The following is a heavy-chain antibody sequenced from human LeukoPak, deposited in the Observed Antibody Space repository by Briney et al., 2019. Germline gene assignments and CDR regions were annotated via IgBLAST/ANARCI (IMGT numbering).Heavy chain of an antibody. CDR2: IYPGDSDT. CDR1: GSSFTSYW. J-gene: IGHJ4*02. Sequence: KGGASLEISCKGSGSSFTSYWIAWVRPVPGKGLGWMGMIYPGDSDTRYSPSFRGQVTISGDKSISTAYLQWSSLKASDTAMYYCARQRDRGYSYDLDWGQGTLVSVSS. V-gene: IGHV5-51*01. CDR3: ARQRDRGYSYDLD. D-gene: IGHD5-18*01.